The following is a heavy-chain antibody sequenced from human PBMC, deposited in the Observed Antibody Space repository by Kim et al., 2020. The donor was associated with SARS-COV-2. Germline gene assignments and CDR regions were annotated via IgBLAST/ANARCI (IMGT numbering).Heavy chain of an antibody. CDR2: IKQDGTDK. V-gene: IGHV3-7*01. Sequence: GGSLRLSCAASGFSLGDYWMNWVRQAPGKGLEWVANIKQDGTDKHYVDSVKGRFTISRDNAENSLYLQMNSLRAEDTAVYYCARWTSTSYYWGQGTLVTVSS. J-gene: IGHJ4*02. CDR1: GFSLGDYW. CDR3: ARWTSTSYY. D-gene: IGHD2-2*01.